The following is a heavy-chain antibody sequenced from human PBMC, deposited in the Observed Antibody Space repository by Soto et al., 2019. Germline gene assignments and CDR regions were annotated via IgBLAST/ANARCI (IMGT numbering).Heavy chain of an antibody. Sequence: QVQLQESGPGLVKPSQTLSLTCTVSGGSIRSGAYYWSCIRQHPGKGLEWIGYIYYSGNTYYNPSLKSRVAITIDTSKNQFSLKLSSVTAEDTAMYYCAKGAPWPLEFWGQGTLVTVSS. CDR2: IYYSGNT. V-gene: IGHV4-31*03. CDR3: AKGAPWPLEF. CDR1: GGSIRSGAYY. J-gene: IGHJ4*02. D-gene: IGHD1-1*01.